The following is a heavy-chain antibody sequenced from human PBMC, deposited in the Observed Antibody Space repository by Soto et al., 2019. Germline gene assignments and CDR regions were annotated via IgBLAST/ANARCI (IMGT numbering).Heavy chain of an antibody. CDR3: ARLNILWFGGDYFDY. CDR1: GYSFTSYW. Sequence: GESLKISCKGSGYSFTSYWIGWVRQMPGKGLEWMGIIYPGDSDTRYSPSFQGQVTISADKSISTAYLQWSSLKASDTAMYYCARLNILWFGGDYFDYWGQGTLVTVSS. V-gene: IGHV5-51*01. CDR2: IYPGDSDT. D-gene: IGHD3-10*01. J-gene: IGHJ4*02.